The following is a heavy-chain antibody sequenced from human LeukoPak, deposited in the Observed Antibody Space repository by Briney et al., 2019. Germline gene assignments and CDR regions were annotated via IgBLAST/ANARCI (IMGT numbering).Heavy chain of an antibody. J-gene: IGHJ6*02. CDR2: IYYSGST. CDR3: ARQGKDYYYYYGMDV. Sequence: SETLSLTCTASGGSLSSYYWSWIRQPPGKGLGWIGYIYYSGSTNYNPSLKSRVTISVDTSKNQFSLKLSSVTAADTAVYYCARQGKDYYYYYGMDVWGQGTTVTVSS. V-gene: IGHV4-59*01. CDR1: GGSLSSYY.